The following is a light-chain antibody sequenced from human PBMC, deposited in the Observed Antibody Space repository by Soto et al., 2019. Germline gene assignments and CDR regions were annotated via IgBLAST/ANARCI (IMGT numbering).Light chain of an antibody. J-gene: IGKJ5*01. CDR1: QTVSITY. CDR2: GAS. V-gene: IGKV3-20*01. Sequence: VLTQSPGTLSLSPGESATLSCRASQTVSITYLTWYQQKPGQAPRLLIFGASKRATGIPDRFSGSGSGTAGTLTITRLEPEDSEVYFCQQYTGPPTTFGQGTRLEI. CDR3: QQYTGPPTT.